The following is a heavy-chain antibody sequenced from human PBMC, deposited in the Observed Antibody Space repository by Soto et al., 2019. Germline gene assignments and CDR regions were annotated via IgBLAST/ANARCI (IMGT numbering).Heavy chain of an antibody. V-gene: IGHV1-18*01. Sequence: GASVKVSCKASGYTFTSYGISWVRQAPGQGLEWMGWISAYNGNTNYAQKLQGRVTMTTDTSTSTAYMELRSLRSDDTAVYYCARIDQDSGPNNWFDPSGQGTLVTVSS. CDR3: ARIDQDSGPNNWFDP. D-gene: IGHD1-1*01. CDR2: ISAYNGNT. CDR1: GYTFTSYG. J-gene: IGHJ5*02.